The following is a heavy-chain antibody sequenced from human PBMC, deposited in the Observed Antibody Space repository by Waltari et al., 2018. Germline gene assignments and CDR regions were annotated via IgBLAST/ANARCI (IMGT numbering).Heavy chain of an antibody. D-gene: IGHD4-17*01. CDR1: GGYFSGYY. CDR3: ARGSADGDYSY. Sequence: QVQLQQWGAGLLKPSETLSLTCAVYGGYFSGYYCRWIRPPPGTGLAWIGEINHSGSTNFTPTLKSRVTRSVDTSRSQFSLKLGSVTAADTAVYYCARGSADGDYSYWGQGTLVTVSS. V-gene: IGHV4-34*01. CDR2: INHSGST. J-gene: IGHJ4*02.